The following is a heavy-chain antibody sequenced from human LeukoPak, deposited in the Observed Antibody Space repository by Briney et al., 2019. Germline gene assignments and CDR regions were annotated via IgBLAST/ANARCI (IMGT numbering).Heavy chain of an antibody. CDR3: AKAPIAGAPRGYYFDY. CDR1: GFTFSSYA. CDR2: ISARGDST. J-gene: IGHJ4*02. V-gene: IGHV3-23*01. D-gene: IGHD1-26*01. Sequence: GGSLRLSCAASGFTFSSYAMSWVCQTPGKGLEWVSAISARGDSTYHADSVKGRLTISRDNSKNTLYVQMNNLRAEDTAVYYCAKAPIAGAPRGYYFDYWGQGALVTVSS.